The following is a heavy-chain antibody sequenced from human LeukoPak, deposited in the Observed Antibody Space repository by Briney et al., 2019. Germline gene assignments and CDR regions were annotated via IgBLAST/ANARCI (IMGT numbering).Heavy chain of an antibody. D-gene: IGHD3-22*01. J-gene: IGHJ4*02. CDR2: IIPILGIA. CDR3: ARGVHPDYYDSSGYYYDFDY. CDR1: GGTFSSYA. V-gene: IGHV1-69*04. Sequence: GSSVKVSCKASGGTFSSYAINWVRQAPGQGLEWMGRIIPILGIANYAQKFQGRVTITADKSTSTAYMELSSLRSEDTAVYYCARGVHPDYYDSSGYYYDFDYWGQGTLVTVSS.